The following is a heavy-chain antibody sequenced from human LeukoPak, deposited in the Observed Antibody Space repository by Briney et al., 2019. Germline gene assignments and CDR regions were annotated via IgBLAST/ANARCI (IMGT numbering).Heavy chain of an antibody. J-gene: IGHJ4*02. CDR1: GFNFASNW. V-gene: IGHV3-74*01. D-gene: IGHD5-24*01. CDR3: AKAFDRDGYNLGAEDY. Sequence: GGSLRLSCAASGFNFASNWMHWVRHTPGKGLMWVSRINSGGSGTSYADSVKGRFTISRDNSKNTLYLQMNSLRAEDTAVYYCAKAFDRDGYNLGAEDYWGQGTLVTVSS. CDR2: INSGGSGT.